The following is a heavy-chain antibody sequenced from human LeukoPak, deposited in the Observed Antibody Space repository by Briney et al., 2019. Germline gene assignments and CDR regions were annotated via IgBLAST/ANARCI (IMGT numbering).Heavy chain of an antibody. J-gene: IGHJ6*02. D-gene: IGHD1-1*01. V-gene: IGHV4-4*07. CDR1: GGSISSYY. CDR2: IYTSGST. CDR3: AGEGTTGQDYYYYGMDV. Sequence: PSETLSLTCTVSGGSISSYYWSWIRQPAGKGLEWIGRIYTSGSTNYNPSLKSRVTMSVDTSKNQFSLKLSSVTAADTAVYYCAGEGTTGQDYYYYGMDVWGQGTTVTVSS.